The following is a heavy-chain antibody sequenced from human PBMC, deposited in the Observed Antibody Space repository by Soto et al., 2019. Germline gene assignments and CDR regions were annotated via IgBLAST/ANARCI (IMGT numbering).Heavy chain of an antibody. CDR2: IYSGGST. D-gene: IGHD6-13*01. V-gene: IGHV3-53*01. CDR1: GFTVSSNY. CDR3: ARSSNSIAAAGTGFDY. Sequence: GGSLRLSCAASGFTVSSNYMSWVRQAPGKGLEWVSVIYSGGSTYYADSVKGRFTISRDNSKNTLYLQMNSLRAEDTAVYYCARSSNSIAAAGTGFDYWGQGTLLTVSS. J-gene: IGHJ4*02.